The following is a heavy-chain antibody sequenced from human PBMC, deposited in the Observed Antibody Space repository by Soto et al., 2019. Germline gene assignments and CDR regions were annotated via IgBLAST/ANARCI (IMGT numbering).Heavy chain of an antibody. J-gene: IGHJ2*01. CDR3: ARDPGTYYDFWSGYPVGDWYFDL. Sequence: EVQLVESGGGLVQPGRSLRLSCAASGFTFDDYAMHWVRQAPGKGLEWVSGISWNSGSIGYADSVKGRFTISRDNAKNSRYLQMNSLRAEETDLYYRARDPGTYYDFWSGYPVGDWYFDLWGGGALGTVAS. D-gene: IGHD3-3*01. CDR1: GFTFDDYA. V-gene: IGHV3-9*01. CDR2: ISWNSGSI.